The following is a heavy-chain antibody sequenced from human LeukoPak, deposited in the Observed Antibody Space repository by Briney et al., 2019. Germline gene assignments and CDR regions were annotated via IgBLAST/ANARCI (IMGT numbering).Heavy chain of an antibody. V-gene: IGHV3-30*03. CDR3: ARDPLTGSYGVNWLDP. CDR2: VSFDGEIT. Sequence: GGSLRLSCAASGFTFSNFGMHWVRQAPGKGLEWVAVVSFDGEITYYADSVKGRFTISRDNSKNTVYLQMNSLRVEDTAIYYCARDPLTGSYGVNWLDPWGQGTLVTVSS. D-gene: IGHD1-26*01. J-gene: IGHJ5*02. CDR1: GFTFSNFG.